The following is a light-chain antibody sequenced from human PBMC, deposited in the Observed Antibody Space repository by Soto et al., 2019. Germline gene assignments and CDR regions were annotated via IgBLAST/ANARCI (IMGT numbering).Light chain of an antibody. CDR3: QQYGSSSYT. J-gene: IGKJ2*01. CDR2: AAS. V-gene: IGKV3-20*01. CDR1: RSISSSY. Sequence: ELVLTQSPGTLSLSPGKRATLSCRASRSISSSYLAWYQQKPGRAPRLLFYAASSGATGIPDRFSGSGSGTDFTFTISRLEPEDFAVYYCQQYGSSSYTFGQGTQLEIK.